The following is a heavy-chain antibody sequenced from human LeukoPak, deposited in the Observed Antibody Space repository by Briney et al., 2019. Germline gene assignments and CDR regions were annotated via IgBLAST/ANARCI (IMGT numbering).Heavy chain of an antibody. CDR1: GYTFTSYG. CDR3: ARRYCSGGSCRIFDY. CDR2: ISAYDGNT. D-gene: IGHD2-15*01. J-gene: IGHJ4*02. Sequence: ASVKVSCKASGYTFTSYGISWVRQAPGQGLEWMGWISAYDGNTNYAQKLQGRATMTTDTSTSTAYMELRSLRSDDTAVYYCARRYCSGGSCRIFDYWGQGTLVTVSS. V-gene: IGHV1-18*01.